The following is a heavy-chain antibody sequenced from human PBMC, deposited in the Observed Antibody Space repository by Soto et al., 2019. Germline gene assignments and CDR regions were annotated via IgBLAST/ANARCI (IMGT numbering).Heavy chain of an antibody. D-gene: IGHD4-17*01. V-gene: IGHV4-39*01. J-gene: IGHJ5*02. CDR1: GGSIISSNSY. CDR3: ARHVRGAVTMNWFDP. Sequence: QLQESGPGLVKPSETLSLPCTVSGGSIISSNSYWGWIRQPPGKGLEWIGSVEYDGSTNDNPSLKSRVPPSADTSKNQFSLKLTSVTATDTAIYVGARHVRGAVTMNWFDPWGHGTLVTVSS. CDR2: VEYDGST.